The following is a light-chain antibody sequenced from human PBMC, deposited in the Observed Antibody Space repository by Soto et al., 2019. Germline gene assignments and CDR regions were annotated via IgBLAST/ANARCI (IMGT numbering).Light chain of an antibody. V-gene: IGKV3-20*01. Sequence: EIVLTQSPGTLSLSPGERGTLSCRASQSISSSYLAWYQQKPGQAPRLLIYGASTRATEIPARFSGSGSGTEFTLTIDSVQSEDFAVYYCQQYGSSPLITFGRGTRLEIK. J-gene: IGKJ5*01. CDR2: GAS. CDR3: QQYGSSPLIT. CDR1: QSISSSY.